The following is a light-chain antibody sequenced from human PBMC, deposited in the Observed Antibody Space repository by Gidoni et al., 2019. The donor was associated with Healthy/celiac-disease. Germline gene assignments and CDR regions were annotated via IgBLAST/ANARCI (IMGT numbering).Light chain of an antibody. Sequence: DVQMTQSPSSLSATVGDRVTITCRASQSLDRFLNWYQQIPGKAPKLLIYAASTLQSEFPSRFSGSGSGTQFTLTITSLHPEDSATYFCQQSQGTPWTFXXXTKVEIK. CDR2: AAS. J-gene: IGKJ1*01. CDR3: QQSQGTPWT. CDR1: QSLDRF. V-gene: IGKV1-39*01.